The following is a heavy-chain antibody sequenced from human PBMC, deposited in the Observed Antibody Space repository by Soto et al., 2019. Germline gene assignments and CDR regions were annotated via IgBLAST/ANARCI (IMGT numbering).Heavy chain of an antibody. J-gene: IGHJ5*02. Sequence: QVQLVQSGAEVKKPGASVKVSCKASGYTFTSYGISWVRQAPGQGLEWMGRISPYNGNTNYAQKIQGRVTMTTDTSTSTTYMEMRSLRSDDTGVYYCAKDMWYNWNDGWFDPWGQGTLVTVSS. D-gene: IGHD1-20*01. CDR3: AKDMWYNWNDGWFDP. CDR1: GYTFTSYG. CDR2: ISPYNGNT. V-gene: IGHV1-18*01.